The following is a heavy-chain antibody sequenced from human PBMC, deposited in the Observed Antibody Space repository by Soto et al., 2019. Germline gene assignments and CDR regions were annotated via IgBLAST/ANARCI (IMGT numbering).Heavy chain of an antibody. J-gene: IGHJ4*02. CDR3: AKGYYYDSSGYYYAGGLFDY. Sequence: EVPLLESGGGLVQPGGSLRLSCAASGFTFSSYAMSWVRQAPGKGLEWVSAISGSGGSTYYADSVKGRFTISRDNSKNTLYLQMNSLRAEDTAVYYCAKGYYYDSSGYYYAGGLFDYWGQGTLVTVSS. CDR1: GFTFSSYA. D-gene: IGHD3-22*01. CDR2: ISGSGGST. V-gene: IGHV3-23*01.